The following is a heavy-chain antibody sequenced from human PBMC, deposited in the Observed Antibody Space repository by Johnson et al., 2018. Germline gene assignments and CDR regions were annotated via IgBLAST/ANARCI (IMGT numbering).Heavy chain of an antibody. J-gene: IGHJ3*02. CDR2: ISYDGSNK. CDR1: GFTFSSFA. CDR3: AKAGAGGSSWYDGQDAFDI. V-gene: IGHV3-30*18. Sequence: QVQLVESGGGVVQPGRSLRLSCAASGFTFSSFAMHWVRQAPGKGLAWVALISYDGSNKYYADSVEGRFTISRDNSKNTLYLQMSSLRPEDTAVYYCAKAGAGGSSWYDGQDAFDIWGQGTMVTVSS. D-gene: IGHD6-13*01.